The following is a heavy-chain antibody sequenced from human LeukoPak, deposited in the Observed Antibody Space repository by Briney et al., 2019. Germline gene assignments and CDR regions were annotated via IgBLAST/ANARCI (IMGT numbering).Heavy chain of an antibody. Sequence: GGSLRLSCAASGFTISNYWMHWVRQAPGKGLVWVSRINSDGSSTSYADSVRGRFSISRDNAKNTLYLQMNSLRAEDTAVYYCVGSRRESWFDPWGQGTLVTVSS. CDR3: VGSRRESWFDP. J-gene: IGHJ5*02. CDR1: GFTISNYW. CDR2: INSDGSST. V-gene: IGHV3-74*01. D-gene: IGHD3-10*01.